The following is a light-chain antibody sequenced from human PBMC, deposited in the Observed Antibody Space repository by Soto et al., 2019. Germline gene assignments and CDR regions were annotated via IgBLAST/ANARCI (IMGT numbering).Light chain of an antibody. V-gene: IGKV3-15*01. CDR3: QQYNNWPPWT. J-gene: IGKJ1*01. CDR1: QSVSSN. CDR2: GAS. Sequence: ERVMTQSPATLSVSPGERATLSCRASQSVSSNLAWYQQKPGQAPRLLIYGASTRATGIPARFSGSGSGTEFTLTISSLQCEDFAVYYCQQYNNWPPWTFGQGTKVEI.